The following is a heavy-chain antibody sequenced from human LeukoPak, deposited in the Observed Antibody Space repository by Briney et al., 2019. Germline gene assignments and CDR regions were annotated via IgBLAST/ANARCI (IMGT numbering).Heavy chain of an antibody. CDR1: GYTFTSYA. J-gene: IGHJ5*02. Sequence: ASVKVSCKASGYTFTSYAIHWVRQAPGQRLEWMGWINAGYGNTKYSQTFQGRATITRDTSANTAYMDLSSLRSEDTAVYYCARHYSGNSGWFDPWGQGTLVTVSS. CDR2: INAGYGNT. V-gene: IGHV1-3*01. D-gene: IGHD1-26*01. CDR3: ARHYSGNSGWFDP.